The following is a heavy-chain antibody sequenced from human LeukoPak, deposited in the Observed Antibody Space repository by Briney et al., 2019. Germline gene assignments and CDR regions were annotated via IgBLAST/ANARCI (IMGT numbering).Heavy chain of an antibody. V-gene: IGHV3-48*04. J-gene: IGHJ6*04. CDR3: AELGITMIGGV. CDR1: GFTFSSYG. CDR2: ISSSGSTI. Sequence: GSLRLSCAASGFTFSSYGMHWVRQAPGKGLKWVSYISSSGSTIYYADSVKGRFTISRDNAKNSLYLQMNNLRAEDTAVYYCAELGITMIGGVWGKGTTVTISS. D-gene: IGHD3-10*02.